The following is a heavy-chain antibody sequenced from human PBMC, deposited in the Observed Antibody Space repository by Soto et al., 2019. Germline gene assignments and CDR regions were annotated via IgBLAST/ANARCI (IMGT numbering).Heavy chain of an antibody. J-gene: IGHJ6*02. Sequence: GGSLRRSCAASGFTFSSYAMSWVRQAPGKGLEWVSAISGSGGSTYYADSVKGRFTISRDNSKNTLYLQMNSLRAEDTAVYYYAISLGYSSSWYGFRYGMDVWGQGTTVTVSS. CDR3: AISLGYSSSWYGFRYGMDV. D-gene: IGHD6-13*01. V-gene: IGHV3-23*01. CDR2: ISGSGGST. CDR1: GFTFSSYA.